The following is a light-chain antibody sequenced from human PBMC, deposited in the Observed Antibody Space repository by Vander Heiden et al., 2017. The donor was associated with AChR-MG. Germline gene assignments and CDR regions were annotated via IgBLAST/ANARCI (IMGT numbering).Light chain of an antibody. CDR1: QGISSW. CDR2: KAS. CDR3: QQYNSYPLT. V-gene: IGKV1-5*03. Sequence: DIQMTQSPSTLSASVGDRVTITCRASQGISSWLAWYQHKPGKAPKLLIYKASSLESGVPSRFSGSGSGTEFTLTISSLQPDDFATYYCQQYNSYPLTFGGGTKVEIK. J-gene: IGKJ4*01.